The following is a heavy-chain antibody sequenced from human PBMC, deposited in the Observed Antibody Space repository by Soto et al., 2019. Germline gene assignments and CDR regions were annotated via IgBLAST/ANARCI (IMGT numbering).Heavy chain of an antibody. J-gene: IGHJ4*02. CDR1: GGSINTFY. V-gene: IGHV4-4*07. Sequence: SEILSLTXTVSGGSINTFYWSWVRQPAGKGLEWIGRIFSSGSTSFNPSLESRVAMSVDTSKNHFSLNLSSVTAADMAVYYCAREGSYSAYNFAHGIQLWSFDFWGQGALVTVSS. CDR3: AREGSYSAYNFAHGIQLWSFDF. CDR2: IFSSGST. D-gene: IGHD5-12*01.